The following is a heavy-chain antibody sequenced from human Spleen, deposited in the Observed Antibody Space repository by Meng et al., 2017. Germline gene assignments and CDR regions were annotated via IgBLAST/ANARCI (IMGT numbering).Heavy chain of an antibody. J-gene: IGHJ4*02. V-gene: IGHV4-61*01. CDR1: GGSVSSGSYY. Sequence: VQLQESGPGLVRPSETLSLTCTVAGGSVSSGSYYWSWIRQPPGKGLEWIGYIYYSGSTHYNPSLKSRVTISVDTSKNQFSLKLNSVTAADTAVYYCARGAGPTDSYFDHWGQGTLVTVSS. CDR3: ARGAGPTDSYFDH. CDR2: IYYSGST. D-gene: IGHD4-17*01.